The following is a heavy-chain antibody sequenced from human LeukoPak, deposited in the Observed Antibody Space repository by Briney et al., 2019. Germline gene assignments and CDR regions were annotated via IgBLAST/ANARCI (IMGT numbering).Heavy chain of an antibody. J-gene: IGHJ4*02. V-gene: IGHV1-18*01. CDR2: ISAYNGNT. CDR1: GYTFTSYG. CDR3: ARRPLYYYDSSGYYYPFDY. D-gene: IGHD3-22*01. Sequence: GASVKVSCKASGYTFTSYGINWVRQAPGQGLEWMGWISAYNGNTNYAQKLQGRVTMTTDTSTSTAYMELRSLRSDDTAVYYCARRPLYYYDSSGYYYPFDYWGQGTLVTVSS.